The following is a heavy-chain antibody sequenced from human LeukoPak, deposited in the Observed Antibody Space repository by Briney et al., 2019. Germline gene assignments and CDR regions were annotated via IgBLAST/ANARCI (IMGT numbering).Heavy chain of an antibody. Sequence: SETLSLTCTVSGGSISSSSYYWGWIRQPPGKGLEWIGSIYYSGSTYYNPSLKSRVTISVDTSKNQFSLKPSSVTAADTAVYYCARRVQGFDYWGQGTLVTVSS. CDR2: IYYSGST. V-gene: IGHV4-39*01. CDR1: GGSISSSSYY. CDR3: ARRVQGFDY. D-gene: IGHD1-1*01. J-gene: IGHJ4*02.